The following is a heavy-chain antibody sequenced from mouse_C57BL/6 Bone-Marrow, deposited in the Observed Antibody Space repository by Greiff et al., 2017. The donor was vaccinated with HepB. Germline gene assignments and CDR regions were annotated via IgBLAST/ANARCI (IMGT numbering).Heavy chain of an antibody. CDR2: IYPGGGYT. V-gene: IGHV1-63*01. CDR3: ARRTTVVATGGYFDV. Sequence: VQLVESGAELVRPGPSVKMSCKASGYTFTNYWIGWAKQRPGHGLEWIGDIYPGGGYTNYNEKFKGKATLTADKSSSTAYMQFSSLTSEDSAIYYGARRTTVVATGGYFDVWGTGTTVTVSS. J-gene: IGHJ1*03. D-gene: IGHD1-1*01. CDR1: GYTFTNYW.